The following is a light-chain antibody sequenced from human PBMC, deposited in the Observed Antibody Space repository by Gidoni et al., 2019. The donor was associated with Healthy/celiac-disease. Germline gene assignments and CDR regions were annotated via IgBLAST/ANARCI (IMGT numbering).Light chain of an antibody. CDR2: EVS. Sequence: QSALTQPASVSGSPGQSITISCNGTSSDVGGYNYVSWYQQHPGNAPKLMIYEVSYRPSGVSPRFSGSKSGNTASLTISWLQAEDGADYYCSSYTGSSTSVFGTGTEVTVL. J-gene: IGLJ1*01. V-gene: IGLV2-14*01. CDR1: SSDVGGYNY. CDR3: SSYTGSSTSV.